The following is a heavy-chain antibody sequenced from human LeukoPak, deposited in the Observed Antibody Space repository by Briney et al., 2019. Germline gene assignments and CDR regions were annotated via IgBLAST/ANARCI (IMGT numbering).Heavy chain of an antibody. Sequence: GGSLRLSCAASGFTFSSYGMHWVRQAPGKGLEWVAVISYDGSNKYYADSVKGRFTISRDNSKNTLYLQMNSLRAEDTAVYYCSRAVRTSGDAFDIWGQGTVVTVSS. CDR1: GFTFSSYG. D-gene: IGHD1-14*01. V-gene: IGHV3-30*03. CDR3: SRAVRTSGDAFDI. J-gene: IGHJ3*02. CDR2: ISYDGSNK.